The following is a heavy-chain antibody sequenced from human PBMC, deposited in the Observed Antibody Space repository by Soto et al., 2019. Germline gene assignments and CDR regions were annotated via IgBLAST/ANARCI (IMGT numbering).Heavy chain of an antibody. CDR1: GFTFSSYG. J-gene: IGHJ6*02. V-gene: IGHV3-30*18. CDR2: ISYDGSNK. Sequence: GGSLRLSCAASGFTFSSYGMHWARQAPGKGLEWVAVISYDGSNKYYADSVKGRFTISRDNSKNTLYLQMNSLRAEDTAVYYCAKDRYDSRGMDVWGQGTTVTVSS. D-gene: IGHD1-20*01. CDR3: AKDRYDSRGMDV.